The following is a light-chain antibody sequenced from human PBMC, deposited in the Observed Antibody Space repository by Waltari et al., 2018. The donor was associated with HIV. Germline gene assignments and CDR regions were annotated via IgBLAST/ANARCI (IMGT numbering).Light chain of an antibody. J-gene: IGLJ3*02. CDR1: SLRNYY. Sequence: SSELTQDPIVSVTLGQTVTITCQGDSLRNYYASWHQLTQGQAPILVIYDKNTRPSGIPDRFSGSTSGNTASLTITGSQAEDEADYFCASRDNNGKRVLFGGGTKLTVL. CDR3: ASRDNNGKRVL. V-gene: IGLV3-19*01. CDR2: DKN.